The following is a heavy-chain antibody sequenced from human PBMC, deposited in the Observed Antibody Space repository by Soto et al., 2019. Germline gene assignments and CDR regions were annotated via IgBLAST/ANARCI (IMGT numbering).Heavy chain of an antibody. CDR1: GFTFSSYA. CDR2: ISYDGSNK. Sequence: GGSLRLSCAASGFTFSSYAMHWVRQAPGKGLEWVAVISYDGSNKYYADSVKGRFTISRDNSKNTLYLQMNSLRAEDTAVYYCARDLGQWGQGTLVTVSS. J-gene: IGHJ4*02. V-gene: IGHV3-30-3*01. CDR3: ARDLGQ.